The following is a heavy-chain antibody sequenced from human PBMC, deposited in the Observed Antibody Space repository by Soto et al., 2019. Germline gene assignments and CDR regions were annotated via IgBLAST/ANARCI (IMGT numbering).Heavy chain of an antibody. J-gene: IGHJ6*02. V-gene: IGHV1-8*01. Sequence: ASGKVSGKASGYTFTTYDINWGRQAPGQGLEWLGWMDPTSGRTGYAQNFQGRITMTRNISRNTAHMELSSLQSEDTAVYYCARERKFDFWRKGLDVWGQGSTVTVSS. D-gene: IGHD3-3*01. CDR1: GYTFTTYD. CDR3: ARERKFDFWRKGLDV. CDR2: MDPTSGRT.